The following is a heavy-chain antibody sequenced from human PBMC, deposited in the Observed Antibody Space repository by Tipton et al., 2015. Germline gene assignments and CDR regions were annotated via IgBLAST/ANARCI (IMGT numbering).Heavy chain of an antibody. J-gene: IGHJ4*02. D-gene: IGHD6-13*01. CDR1: SDSINKYY. Sequence: TLSLTCTVSSDSINKYYWSWIRQPPGKELQWIGYIQYSGGTNYNPSLESRVSMSVDTSKNQFSLKLSSVTAADTAVYYCARRFSHSSSWTFDYWGQGTLVTVSS. CDR3: ARRFSHSSSWTFDY. CDR2: IQYSGGT. V-gene: IGHV4-59*08.